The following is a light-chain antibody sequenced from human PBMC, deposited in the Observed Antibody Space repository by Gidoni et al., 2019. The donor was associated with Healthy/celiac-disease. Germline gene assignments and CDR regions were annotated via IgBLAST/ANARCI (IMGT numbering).Light chain of an antibody. CDR2: DAS. J-gene: IGKJ1*01. CDR3: QQRSNWWT. Sequence: IVLTQSPATLSLSPGERATLSCRVSQSVSSYLAWYQQKPGQAPRLLIYDASNRATGIPARFSGSGSGTDFTLTISSLEPEDFAVYYCQQRSNWWTFGQGTKVEIK. CDR1: QSVSSY. V-gene: IGKV3-11*01.